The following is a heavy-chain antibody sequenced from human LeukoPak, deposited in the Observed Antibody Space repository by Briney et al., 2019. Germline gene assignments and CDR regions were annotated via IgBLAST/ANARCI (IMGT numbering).Heavy chain of an antibody. CDR1: GGSISSYY. CDR3: AGTYYYDSSGYYHYSL. V-gene: IGHV4-59*01. J-gene: IGHJ4*02. D-gene: IGHD3-22*01. CDR2: IYYSGTT. Sequence: SETLSLTCTVSGGSISSYYWSWIRQPPGKGLEWIGYIYYSGTTNYNPSLKSRDTISVDTSKNQFSLKLSSVTAADTAVYYCAGTYYYDSSGYYHYSLWGQGTLVTVSS.